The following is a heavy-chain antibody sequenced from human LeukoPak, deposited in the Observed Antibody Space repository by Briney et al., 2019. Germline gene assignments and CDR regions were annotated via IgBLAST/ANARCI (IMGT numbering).Heavy chain of an antibody. Sequence: PGGSLRLSRAASGFTFSSYAMSWVRQAPGKGLEWVSAISGSGGSTYYADSVKGRFTISRDNSKNTLYLQMNSLRAEDTAVYYCAKVGMATTGVDYWGQGTLVTVSS. CDR1: GFTFSSYA. CDR3: AKVGMATTGVDY. CDR2: ISGSGGST. J-gene: IGHJ4*02. V-gene: IGHV3-23*01. D-gene: IGHD5-24*01.